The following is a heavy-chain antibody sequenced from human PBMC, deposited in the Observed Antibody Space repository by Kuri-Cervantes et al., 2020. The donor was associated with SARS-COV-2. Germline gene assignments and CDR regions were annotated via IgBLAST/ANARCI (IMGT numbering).Heavy chain of an antibody. CDR2: IRSKANSYAT. CDR3: TSRTMDV. V-gene: IGHV3-73*01. J-gene: IGHJ6*02. CDR1: GFTFSGFA. Sequence: GESLKISCAASGFTFSGFAMHWVRQASGKGLEWVGRIRSKANSYATAYAASVKGRFTISRDDSKNTAYLQMNSLRTEDTAVYYCTSRTMDVWGQGTTVTVSS.